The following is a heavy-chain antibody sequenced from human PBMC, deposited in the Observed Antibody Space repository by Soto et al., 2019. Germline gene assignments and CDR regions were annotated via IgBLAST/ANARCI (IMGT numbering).Heavy chain of an antibody. Sequence: EAQLVESGGGLVQPGGSLRLSCAASGFTFSSYVINWVRQAPGKGLEWVSYISISSSTRYYADSVRGRFTISRDNAKNSLYLQMNSLRDEDTAVYYCARGGVFFDYWGQGTLVTVSS. V-gene: IGHV3-48*02. CDR2: ISISSSTR. J-gene: IGHJ4*02. CDR1: GFTFSSYV. D-gene: IGHD3-10*01. CDR3: ARGGVFFDY.